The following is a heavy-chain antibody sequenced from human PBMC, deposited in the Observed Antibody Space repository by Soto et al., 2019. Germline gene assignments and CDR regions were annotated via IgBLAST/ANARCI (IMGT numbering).Heavy chain of an antibody. Sequence: PGESLKISCNGPGYKFPNYRIGGVRQMPVKGLDWMGIIYLGDSDTKYSPSFQCQLTMSADQSISTASLQWNSLTASETAMYYCASVGETATGYYFDYWGQGTLVTVSS. V-gene: IGHV5-51*01. CDR1: GYKFPNYR. D-gene: IGHD5-18*01. CDR2: IYLGDSDT. CDR3: ASVGETATGYYFDY. J-gene: IGHJ4*02.